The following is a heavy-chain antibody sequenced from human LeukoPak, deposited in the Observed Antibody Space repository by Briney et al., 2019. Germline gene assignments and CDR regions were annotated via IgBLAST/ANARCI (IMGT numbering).Heavy chain of an antibody. CDR2: IYYSGST. D-gene: IGHD3-3*01. CDR1: GGSISSSSYY. V-gene: IGHV4-39*07. CDR3: ARHLPGERLDAFDI. J-gene: IGHJ3*02. Sequence: SETLSLTCTVSGGSISSSSYYWGWIRQPPGKGLEWIGSIYYSGSTYYNPSLKSRVTISVDTSKNQFSLKLSSVTAADTAVYYCARHLPGERLDAFDIWGQGTMVTVSS.